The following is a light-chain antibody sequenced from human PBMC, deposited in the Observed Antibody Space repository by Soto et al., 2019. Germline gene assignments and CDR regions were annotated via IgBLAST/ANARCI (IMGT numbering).Light chain of an antibody. CDR2: KAS. CDR3: HQYYTYPWT. CDR1: QSISSW. V-gene: IGKV1-5*03. Sequence: DIQMTQSPSTLSASVGDRVTITCRASQSISSWLAWYQQKPGKAPKLLIYKASSLESGVPARFSASGSGTEFTLTISSLQPDDFATYYCHQYYTYPWTFGQGTKVDIK. J-gene: IGKJ1*01.